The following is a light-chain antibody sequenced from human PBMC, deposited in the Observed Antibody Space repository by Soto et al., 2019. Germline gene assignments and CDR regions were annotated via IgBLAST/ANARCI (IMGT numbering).Light chain of an antibody. CDR2: WAS. CDR3: LQSYTLYP. Sequence: DIVMTQSPDSLAVSLGARATINCKSSQNILYSSNNKNYLAWYQHKPGPPPKLLLSWASTRASGVPDRFSGSGSGTDFTLTISSLQADDVAVYYCLQSYTLYPFGQGTKLE. V-gene: IGKV4-1*01. J-gene: IGKJ2*01. CDR1: QNILYSSNNKNY.